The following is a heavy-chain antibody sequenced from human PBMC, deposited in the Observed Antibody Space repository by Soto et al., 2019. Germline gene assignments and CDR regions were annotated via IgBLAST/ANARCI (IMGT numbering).Heavy chain of an antibody. V-gene: IGHV6-1*01. CDR1: GDGVSSNSAA. Sequence: PSQTLSLTGAISGDGVSSNSAAWNWIRQSPSRGLEWLGRTYYRSKWYNDYAVSVKSRITINPDTSKNQFSLQLNSVTPEDTAVYYCAREGDYYCSSGYQDLLAPWGQGTFDTVSS. J-gene: IGHJ5*01. D-gene: IGHD3-22*01. CDR2: TYYRSKWYN. CDR3: AREGDYYCSSGYQDLLAP.